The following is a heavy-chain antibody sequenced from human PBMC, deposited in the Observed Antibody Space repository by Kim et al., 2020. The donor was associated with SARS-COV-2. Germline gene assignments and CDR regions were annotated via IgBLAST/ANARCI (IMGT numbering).Heavy chain of an antibody. CDR2: IYYSGST. D-gene: IGHD2-15*01. J-gene: IGHJ3*02. CDR1: GDSISSYY. Sequence: SETLSLTCTVSGDSISSYYWSWIRQPPGKGLEWIGYIYYSGSTNYNPSLKSRVTISIDTSKNQFSLKLSSVTAADAAVYYCARVLRDGFDIWGQGTMVTVSS. V-gene: IGHV4-59*01. CDR3: ARVLRDGFDI.